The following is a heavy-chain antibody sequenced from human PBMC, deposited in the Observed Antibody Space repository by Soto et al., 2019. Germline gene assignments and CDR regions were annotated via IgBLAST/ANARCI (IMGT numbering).Heavy chain of an antibody. Sequence: SQTLSVTCVISGGSVSSNIAAWNWIRQSPSRGLEWLGRTYYRSRWSFDYALSVKSRLTIDPDTSKNHFSLHLDSLTPEDTAVYYCAGVNWIRGMDVWGQGTPVTVSS. V-gene: IGHV6-1*01. CDR3: AGVNWIRGMDV. J-gene: IGHJ6*02. CDR2: TYYRSRWSF. D-gene: IGHD2-2*03. CDR1: GGSVSSNIAA.